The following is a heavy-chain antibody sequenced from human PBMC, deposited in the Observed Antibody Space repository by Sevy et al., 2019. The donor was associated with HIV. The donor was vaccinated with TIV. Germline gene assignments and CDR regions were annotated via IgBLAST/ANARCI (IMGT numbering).Heavy chain of an antibody. CDR1: GFTFSSYA. V-gene: IGHV3-64D*06. D-gene: IGHD6-19*01. Sequence: GGSLRLSCSASGFTFSSYAMHWVRQAPGKGLEYVSAISAYGDSTYHAHSVKGIFTISRDNSKNTLYLQMSSLRTEDTAVYYCVRGASYSSNAFDVWGQGTMVTVSS. J-gene: IGHJ3*01. CDR3: VRGASYSSNAFDV. CDR2: ISAYGDST.